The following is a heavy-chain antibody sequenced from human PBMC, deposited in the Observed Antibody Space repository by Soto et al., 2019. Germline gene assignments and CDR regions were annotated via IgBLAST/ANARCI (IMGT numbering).Heavy chain of an antibody. V-gene: IGHV1-8*01. CDR3: ARGVSAGVDY. J-gene: IGHJ4*02. D-gene: IGHD1-26*01. Sequence: ASVKVSCKASGYSFTSLDINWVRQTAGQGLEWMGWMQPSTGRTGYAQKLQGRVTMTRDTSINTAYMELTTLTSDDTAFYYCARGVSAGVDYWGQGTLVTVSS. CDR1: GYSFTSLD. CDR2: MQPSTGRT.